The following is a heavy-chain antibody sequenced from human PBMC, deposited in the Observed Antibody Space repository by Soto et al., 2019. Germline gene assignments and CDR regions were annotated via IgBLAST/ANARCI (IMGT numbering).Heavy chain of an antibody. J-gene: IGHJ6*02. CDR2: IDWSGDK. CDR3: ARTVAAGMYYYYNMDV. V-gene: IGHV2-70*13. D-gene: IGHD2-15*01. Sequence: SGPTLVNPTQTLTLTCTFSGFSLSTVGMCVSWIRQPPGKALEWLAVIDWSGDKYYSTSLKTGLTISEDTSKNQVVLTMTNMDPVDTATYFCARTVAAGMYYYYNMDVWGQGTTVTVSS. CDR1: GFSLSTVGMC.